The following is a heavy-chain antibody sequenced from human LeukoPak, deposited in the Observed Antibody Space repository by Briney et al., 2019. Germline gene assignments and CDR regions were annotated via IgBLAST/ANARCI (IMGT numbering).Heavy chain of an antibody. CDR3: ARDHSSGWWGGIFDY. CDR2: ISSSSSTI. CDR1: GFTFSSYS. V-gene: IGHV3-48*02. D-gene: IGHD6-19*01. J-gene: IGHJ4*02. Sequence: PGGSLRLSCAASGFTFSSYSMNWVCQAPGKGLEWVSYISSSSSTIYYADSVKGRFTISRDNAKNSLYLQMNSLRDEDTAVYYCARDHSSGWWGGIFDYWGQGTLVTVSS.